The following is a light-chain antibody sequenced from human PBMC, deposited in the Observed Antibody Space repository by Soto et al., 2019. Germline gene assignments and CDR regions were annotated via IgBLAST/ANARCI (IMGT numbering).Light chain of an antibody. Sequence: IVLTQSPGTLSLSPGERATLSCRASQSVSSSYLAWYQQKPGQAPRLLIYGASSRATGIPDRFSGSGSGTDFTLTISRLEPEDFAVYYCQQYGSSLGTFGQRTKVDIK. CDR2: GAS. CDR3: QQYGSSLGT. J-gene: IGKJ1*01. V-gene: IGKV3-20*01. CDR1: QSVSSSY.